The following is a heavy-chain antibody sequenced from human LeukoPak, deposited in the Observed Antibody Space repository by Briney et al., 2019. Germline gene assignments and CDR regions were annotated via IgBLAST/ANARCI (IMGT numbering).Heavy chain of an antibody. CDR1: GGSFSGYY. D-gene: IGHD5-18*01. J-gene: IGHJ4*02. CDR3: ARARARLWGFDY. V-gene: IGHV4-34*01. CDR2: INHTGRT. Sequence: SKTLSLTCAVSGGSFSGYYWSWIRQPPGKGLEWIGEINHTGRTYYNPSLKSRVTISVDTSKNQFSLKLSSVTAADTAVYYCARARARLWGFDYWGQGTLVTVSS.